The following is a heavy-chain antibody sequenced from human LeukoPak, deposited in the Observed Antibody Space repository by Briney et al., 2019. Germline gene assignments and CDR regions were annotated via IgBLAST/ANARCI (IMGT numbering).Heavy chain of an antibody. D-gene: IGHD6-19*01. CDR1: GFTFSSYA. CDR3: ARPRSGWWDFDY. V-gene: IGHV3-23*01. CDR2: ISGSGGST. Sequence: GGSLRLSCAASGFTFSSYAMSWVRQAPGKGLEWVSAISGSGGSTYYADSVKGRFTISRDNSKNTLYLQMNSLRAEDTAVYYCARPRSGWWDFDYWGQGTLVTVSS. J-gene: IGHJ4*02.